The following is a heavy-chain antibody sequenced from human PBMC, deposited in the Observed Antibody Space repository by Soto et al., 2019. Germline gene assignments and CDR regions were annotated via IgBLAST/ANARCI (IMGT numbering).Heavy chain of an antibody. J-gene: IGHJ4*02. Sequence: QVQLVQSGAEVKKPGASVKESCKASGYTFTSYGISWVRQAPGQGLEWMGWISAYNGNTNYAQKLQGRVTMTTDTSTSTAYMELRSLRSHDTAVYYCARTRDYSSSWYSLDYWGQGTLVTVSS. CDR1: GYTFTSYG. CDR3: ARTRDYSSSWYSLDY. CDR2: ISAYNGNT. V-gene: IGHV1-18*01. D-gene: IGHD6-13*01.